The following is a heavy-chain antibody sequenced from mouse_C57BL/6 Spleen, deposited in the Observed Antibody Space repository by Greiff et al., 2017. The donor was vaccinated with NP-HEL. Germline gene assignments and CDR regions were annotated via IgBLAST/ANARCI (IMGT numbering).Heavy chain of an antibody. CDR3: ARDWDVEYYFDY. J-gene: IGHJ2*01. CDR1: GYAFSSYW. Sequence: QVTLKVSGAELVKPGASVKISCKASGYAFSSYWMNWVKQRPGKGLEWIGQIYPGDGDTNYNGKFKGKATLTADKSSSTAYMQLSSLTSEDSAVYFCARDWDVEYYFDYWGQGTTLTVSS. D-gene: IGHD4-1*01. CDR2: IYPGDGDT. V-gene: IGHV1-80*01.